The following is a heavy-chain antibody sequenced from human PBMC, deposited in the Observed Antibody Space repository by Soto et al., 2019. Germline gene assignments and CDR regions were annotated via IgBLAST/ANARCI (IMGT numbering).Heavy chain of an antibody. D-gene: IGHD3-3*01. CDR3: ARDAPPPELRFLEWHNYDYNGMDV. J-gene: IGHJ6*04. CDR1: GYSFTAYG. V-gene: IGHV1-18*01. Sequence: QVQVVQSGDEVKETGASVRVSCKTSGYSFTAYGISWVRQAPGQGLEWMGWISCYNGKTKYAQKVQGRVTMTTDTSTITAYMEVRSLRSEDTAIYYCARDAPPPELRFLEWHNYDYNGMDVWGKGTTVAVSS. CDR2: ISCYNGKT.